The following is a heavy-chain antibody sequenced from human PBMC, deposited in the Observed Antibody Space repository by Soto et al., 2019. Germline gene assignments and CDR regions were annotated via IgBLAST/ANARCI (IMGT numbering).Heavy chain of an antibody. Sequence: SETLSLTCAVYGASLSDNYCNWLRQPPGKGLEWIGEINHSGNTNYNPSLRSRVTISIDTSKNQLSLNLRSVSAADTAVYYCARGRGAFDAWGQGTPVTVSS. J-gene: IGHJ5*02. CDR1: GASLSDNY. CDR3: ARGRGAFDA. CDR2: INHSGNT. V-gene: IGHV4-34*01.